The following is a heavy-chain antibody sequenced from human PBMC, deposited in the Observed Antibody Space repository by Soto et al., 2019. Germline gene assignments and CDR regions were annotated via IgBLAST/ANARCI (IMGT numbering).Heavy chain of an antibody. D-gene: IGHD3-10*01. J-gene: IGHJ6*04. CDR3: ARYQFGEWVLYGMDV. CDR2: ISSSSSYI. Sequence: GGSLRLSCAASGFTFSSYSMNWVRQAPGKGLEWVSSISSSSSYIYYADSVKGRFTISRDNAKNSLYLQMNSLRAEDTAVYYCARYQFGEWVLYGMDVWGKGTTVTVSS. V-gene: IGHV3-21*01. CDR1: GFTFSSYS.